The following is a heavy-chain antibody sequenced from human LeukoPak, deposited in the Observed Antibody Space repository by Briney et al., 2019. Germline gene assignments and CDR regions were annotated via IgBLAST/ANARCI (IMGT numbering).Heavy chain of an antibody. D-gene: IGHD3-9*01. Sequence: ASVKVSCKASGYTFTGYYMHWVRQAPGQGLEWMGWINPNSGGTNYAQKFQGRVTMTRNTSISTAYMELSSLRSEDTAVYYCARESGYYDILTGYRYYGMDVWGQGTTVTVSS. J-gene: IGHJ6*02. CDR1: GYTFTGYY. V-gene: IGHV1-2*02. CDR2: INPNSGGT. CDR3: ARESGYYDILTGYRYYGMDV.